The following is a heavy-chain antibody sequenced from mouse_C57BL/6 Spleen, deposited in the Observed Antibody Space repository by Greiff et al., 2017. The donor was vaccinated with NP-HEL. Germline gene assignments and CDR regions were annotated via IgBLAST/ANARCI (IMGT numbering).Heavy chain of an antibody. CDR3: ARSSYWYFDV. D-gene: IGHD1-1*01. CDR2: IYPGSGST. J-gene: IGHJ1*03. V-gene: IGHV1-55*01. Sequence: VQLQQPGAELVKPGASVEMSCKASGYTFTSYWMTWVKQRPGQGLEWIGDIYPGSGSTNYNEKFKSKATLTVDTSSSTAYMQLSSLTSEDSAVYYCARSSYWYFDVWGTGTTVTVSS. CDR1: GYTFTSYW.